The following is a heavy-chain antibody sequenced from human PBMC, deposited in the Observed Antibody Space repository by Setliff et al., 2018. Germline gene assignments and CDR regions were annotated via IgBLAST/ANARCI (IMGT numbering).Heavy chain of an antibody. Sequence: GGSLRLSCAASGFTFSSFWMSWVRQSPGKGLEWVANINQDGSGKYYVDSVKGRFTISRDNAKNSLSLQMNGLRAEDTSVYFCASATGYWGQGILVTVSS. J-gene: IGHJ4*02. CDR3: ASATGY. V-gene: IGHV3-7*01. CDR2: INQDGSGK. CDR1: GFTFSSFW.